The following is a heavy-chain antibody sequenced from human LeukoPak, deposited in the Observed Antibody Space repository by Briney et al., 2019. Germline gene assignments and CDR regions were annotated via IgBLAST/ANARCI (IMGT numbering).Heavy chain of an antibody. D-gene: IGHD6-13*01. CDR2: IFYDGSKK. J-gene: IGHJ6*03. Sequence: ARTLRLSSPAPVFTFSIYAIHWFRQAPGKDLDGVAVIFYDGSKKYYADSVKGRFTISRDKSKNTLYMQTNSLRAKDTSVYYCASARGSWYTNPATPTYYYMDVWGKGTTATVSS. CDR1: VFTFSIYA. CDR3: ASARGSWYTNPATPTYYYMDV. V-gene: IGHV3-33*01.